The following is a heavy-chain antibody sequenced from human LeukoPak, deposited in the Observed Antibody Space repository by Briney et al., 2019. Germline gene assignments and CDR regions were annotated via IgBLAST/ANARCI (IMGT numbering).Heavy chain of an antibody. J-gene: IGHJ4*02. V-gene: IGHV4-59*01. Sequence: SETLSLTCTVSGGSISSYYWSWIRQPPGKGLEWIGYIYYSGSTNYNPSLKSRVTISVDTSKNQFSLKLSSVTAADTAVYHCARESGSSSSFLPWYFDYWGQGTLVTVSS. D-gene: IGHD6-6*01. CDR2: IYYSGST. CDR1: GGSISSYY. CDR3: ARESGSSSSFLPWYFDY.